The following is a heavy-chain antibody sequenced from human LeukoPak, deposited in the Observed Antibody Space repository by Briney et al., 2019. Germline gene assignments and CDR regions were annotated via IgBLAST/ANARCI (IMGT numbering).Heavy chain of an antibody. D-gene: IGHD6-13*01. CDR3: VRVSISGWYLDY. CDR2: ISSSGGDT. V-gene: IGHV3-11*06. J-gene: IGHJ4*02. CDR1: GFTFSVHY. Sequence: GGSLRLSCTASGFTFSVHYMTWIRQAPGKGLQWVSYISSSGGDTNYADSGKGRFTVSRDNARNSLFLQMNSLTAEDTAVYYCVRVSISGWYLDYWGQGALVTVSS.